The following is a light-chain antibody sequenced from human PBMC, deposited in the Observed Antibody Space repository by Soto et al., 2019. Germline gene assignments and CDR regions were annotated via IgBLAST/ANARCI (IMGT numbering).Light chain of an antibody. Sequence: EIVMTQSPATLSVSPGERATLSCRASQSVSNNLAWYQQKPGQAPRLLVYGASTRATGIPARFSGSGSGTEFTLTISSLQSEDFGVYYCQQYNDWFSITFGQGTRLEIK. CDR3: QQYNDWFSIT. V-gene: IGKV3-15*01. J-gene: IGKJ5*01. CDR2: GAS. CDR1: QSVSNN.